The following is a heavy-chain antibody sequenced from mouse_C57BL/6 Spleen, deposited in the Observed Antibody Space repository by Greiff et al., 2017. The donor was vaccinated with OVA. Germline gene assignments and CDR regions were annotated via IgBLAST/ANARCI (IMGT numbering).Heavy chain of an antibody. V-gene: IGHV5-4*01. CDR1: GFTFSSYA. J-gene: IGHJ4*01. CDR3: ARDYGNYGGYAMDY. D-gene: IGHD2-1*01. CDR2: ISDGGSYT. Sequence: EVKVVESGGGLVKPGGSLKLSCAASGFTFSSYAMSWVRQTPEKRLEWVATISDGGSYTYYPDNVKGRFTISRDNAKNNLYLQMSHLKSEDTAMYYCARDYGNYGGYAMDYWGQGTSVTVSS.